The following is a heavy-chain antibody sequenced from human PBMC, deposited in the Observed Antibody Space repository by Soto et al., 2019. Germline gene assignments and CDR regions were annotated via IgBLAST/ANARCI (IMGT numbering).Heavy chain of an antibody. V-gene: IGHV3-53*01. CDR2: IHSGGTT. Sequence: PGGSRRLSCAASGFTVSSNYMTWVRQGPGKGLEWVSIIHSGGTTYYADSVKGRFSISRDNSRNSLTLQMNSLRDEDTAVYYCARDLAFYDSRRYSRHVGFGVGGQGTKVTVSS. CDR1: GFTVSSNY. J-gene: IGHJ6*02. CDR3: ARDLAFYDSRRYSRHVGFGV. D-gene: IGHD3-22*01.